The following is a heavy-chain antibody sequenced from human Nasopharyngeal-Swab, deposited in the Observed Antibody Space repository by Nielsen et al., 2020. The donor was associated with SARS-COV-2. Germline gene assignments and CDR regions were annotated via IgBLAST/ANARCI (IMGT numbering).Heavy chain of an antibody. CDR3: ARGWSLFDWSLGY. V-gene: IGHV1-8*01. D-gene: IGHD3-9*01. J-gene: IGHJ4*02. CDR2: MSPNSGNT. Sequence: ASVKVSCKASGYTFTSYDINWVRQATGQGLEWMGWMSPNSGNTGYAQKFQGRVTMTRNTSISTAYMELSSLRSEDTAVYYCARGWSLFDWSLGYWGQGTLVTVSS. CDR1: GYTFTSYD.